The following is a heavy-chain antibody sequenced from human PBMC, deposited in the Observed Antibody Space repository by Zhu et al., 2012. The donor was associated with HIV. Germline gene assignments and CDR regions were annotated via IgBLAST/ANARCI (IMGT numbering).Heavy chain of an antibody. V-gene: IGHV4-38-2*02. J-gene: IGHJ4*02. CDR3: ARVSLAVTGLDYFDY. D-gene: IGHD6-19*01. Sequence: VQLQESGPGLVKPSETLSLICTVSDYSISSGYFWGWIRQPPGKGLEWIGSIYHSGTTYYKSSLKSRVTISLDTSKNQFSLKLSSVTAADTAVYYCARVSLAVTGLDYFDYWSQGTLVTVSS. CDR1: DYSISSGYF. CDR2: IYHSGTT.